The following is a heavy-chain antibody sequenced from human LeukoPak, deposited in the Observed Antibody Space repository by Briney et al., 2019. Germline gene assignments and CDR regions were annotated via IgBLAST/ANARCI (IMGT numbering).Heavy chain of an antibody. V-gene: IGHV4-31*03. CDR1: GGSISSGGYS. CDR3: ARDRRSIAATTTWYVDL. Sequence: PSQTLSLTCTVSGGSISSGGYSWSWIRQHPGKGLEWIGYIYYSGSTYYNPSLKSRVTISVDTSKNQFSLKLSSVTAADTAVYYCARDRRSIAATTTWYVDLWGRGTLVTVSS. J-gene: IGHJ2*01. CDR2: IYYSGST. D-gene: IGHD6-6*01.